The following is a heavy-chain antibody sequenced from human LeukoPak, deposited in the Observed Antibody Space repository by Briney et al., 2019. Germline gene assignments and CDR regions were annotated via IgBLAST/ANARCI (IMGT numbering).Heavy chain of an antibody. CDR2: ISGSGSSI. CDR1: GFTFSSYE. D-gene: IGHD4-17*01. J-gene: IGHJ3*02. V-gene: IGHV3-48*03. CDR3: ARENFGDYGDAFDI. Sequence: GGSLRLSCAASGFTFSSYEMNWVPQAPGKGLEWVSYISGSGSSIYYADSVKGRFTISRDNANYSLYLQMNSLRVEDTAVYYCARENFGDYGDAFDIWGQGTMVTVSS.